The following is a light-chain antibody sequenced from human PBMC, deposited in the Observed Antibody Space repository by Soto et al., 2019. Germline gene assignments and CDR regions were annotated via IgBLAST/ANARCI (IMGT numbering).Light chain of an antibody. J-gene: IGKJ5*01. CDR2: GAS. V-gene: IGKV3D-15*01. Sequence: EIVLTQSPGTLSLSPGERATLSCRASQSVTSNFLAWYQHTPGQAPRLLIYGASSRAAGIPDRFSGCGSGTEFTLTISSLQSEDFAVYYGQQHNNWPPITFGQGTRLEIK. CDR1: QSVTSNF. CDR3: QQHNNWPPIT.